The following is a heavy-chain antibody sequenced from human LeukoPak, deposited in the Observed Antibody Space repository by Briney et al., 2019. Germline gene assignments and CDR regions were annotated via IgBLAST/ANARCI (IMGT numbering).Heavy chain of an antibody. CDR2: IKQDGSEK. V-gene: IGHV3-7*01. D-gene: IGHD2-2*01. J-gene: IGHJ4*02. CDR3: ASGFWGYCSRTSCPLDY. Sequence: GGFLRLSCAASGFTFSSYWMTWIRQAPGKGLEWVANIKQDGSEKYYVDSVKGRFTISRDNAKNSLYLQMNSLRAEDTAVYYCASGFWGYCSRTSCPLDYWGQGTLVTVSS. CDR1: GFTFSSYW.